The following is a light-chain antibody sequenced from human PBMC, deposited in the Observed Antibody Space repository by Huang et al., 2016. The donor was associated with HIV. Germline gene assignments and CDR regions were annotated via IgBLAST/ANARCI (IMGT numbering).Light chain of an antibody. CDR1: QNISNY. V-gene: IGKV1-39*01. CDR2: AAS. CDR3: QQCSCTPLFT. J-gene: IGKJ3*01. Sequence: DIEMTQSPPSLSASVGDRVTITCRASQNISNYLNWYQHKPGKVPKLQIYAASSLHSGVPSRFSGSGSGTHFTLTISSLQPEDFAIYYCQQCSCTPLFTFGPGTKVDMK.